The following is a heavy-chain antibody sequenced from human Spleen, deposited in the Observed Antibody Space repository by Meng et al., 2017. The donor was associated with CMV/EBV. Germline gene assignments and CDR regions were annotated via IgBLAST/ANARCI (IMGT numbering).Heavy chain of an antibody. CDR3: ARGSSERRDTYYYDSSAYLW. V-gene: IGHV4-34*01. D-gene: IGHD3-22*01. CDR1: FNDSY. J-gene: IGHJ4*02. CDR2: IYPRGST. Sequence: FNDSYWSWLRQPPGKGLEWIGEIYPRGSTNYSPSLKSRVTISVDTSKTQFSLKLNSVTAADTAVYYCARGSSERRDTYYYDSSAYLWWGQGTLVTVSS.